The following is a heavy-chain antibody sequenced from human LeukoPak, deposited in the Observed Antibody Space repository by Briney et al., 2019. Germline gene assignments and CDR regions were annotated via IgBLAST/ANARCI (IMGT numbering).Heavy chain of an antibody. CDR3: ARAGTMPFDL. CDR1: GGSISSYY. J-gene: IGHJ2*01. Sequence: SETLSLTCTVSGGSISSYYWSWIRQPPGKGLEWIGYIYYSGSTNYNPSLKSRVTISVDTSKNQFSLKLSSVTAADTAVYYCARAGTMPFDLWGRGTLVTVSS. CDR2: IYYSGST. V-gene: IGHV4-59*01. D-gene: IGHD3-10*01.